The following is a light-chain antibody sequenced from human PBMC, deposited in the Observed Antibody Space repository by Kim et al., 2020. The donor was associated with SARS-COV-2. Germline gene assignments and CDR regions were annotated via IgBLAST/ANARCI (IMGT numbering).Light chain of an antibody. Sequence: EIVLTQSPATLSLSPGERATLSCRASQSVTRFLTWYHQKPGPAPRHLIYDASNRATGIPARFSGSGSGTDFTLTISSLEPEDFAVYYCQQRSKWPRTFGGGTQVDIK. CDR1: QSVTRF. CDR2: DAS. J-gene: IGKJ4*01. V-gene: IGKV3-11*01. CDR3: QQRSKWPRT.